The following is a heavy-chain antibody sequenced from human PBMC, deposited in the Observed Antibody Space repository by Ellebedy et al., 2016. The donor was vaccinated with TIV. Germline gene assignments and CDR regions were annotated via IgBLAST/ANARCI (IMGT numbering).Heavy chain of an antibody. J-gene: IGHJ4*02. CDR3: VRAPRGQYYFDY. D-gene: IGHD5-12*01. CDR2: IWYDGSRK. V-gene: IGHV3-33*01. CDR1: GFTFRDYG. Sequence: GESLKISXAASGFTFRDYGMHWVRQAPGKGLEWVAVIWYDGSRKYHADSVEGRFTISRDNSKNTLYLQMNSLRAEDTAVYYCVRAPRGQYYFDYWGQGTLVTVSS.